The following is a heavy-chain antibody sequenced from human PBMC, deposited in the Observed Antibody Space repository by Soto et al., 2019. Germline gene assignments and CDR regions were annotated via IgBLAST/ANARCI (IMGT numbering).Heavy chain of an antibody. J-gene: IGHJ4*02. CDR2: ISAYNGNT. D-gene: IGHD3-9*01. Sequence: ASVKVSCKASGYTFTSYGISWVRQAPGKGLEWMGWISAYNGNTNYAQKLQGRVTMTTDTSTSTAYMELRSLRSDDTAVYYCARDKLRYFDWLFPHFDYWGQGTLVTVSS. CDR1: GYTFTSYG. CDR3: ARDKLRYFDWLFPHFDY. V-gene: IGHV1-18*01.